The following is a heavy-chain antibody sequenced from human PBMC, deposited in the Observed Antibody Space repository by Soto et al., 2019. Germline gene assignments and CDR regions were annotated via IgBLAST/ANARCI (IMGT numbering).Heavy chain of an antibody. Sequence: GGSLRLSCAASGFTFSSYSMNWVRQAPGKGLEWVSSISSSSSYIYYADSVKGRFTISRDNAKNSLYLQMNSLRAEDTAVYYCARDLKRYYYGSSGYYFGYYYGMDVWGQGTTVTVSS. D-gene: IGHD3-22*01. CDR3: ARDLKRYYYGSSGYYFGYYYGMDV. CDR1: GFTFSSYS. V-gene: IGHV3-21*01. J-gene: IGHJ6*02. CDR2: ISSSSSYI.